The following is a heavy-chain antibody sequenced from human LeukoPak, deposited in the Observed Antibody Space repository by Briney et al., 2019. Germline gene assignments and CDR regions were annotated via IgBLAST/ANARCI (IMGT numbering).Heavy chain of an antibody. J-gene: IGHJ4*02. CDR2: LSASGGTT. Sequence: SGGSLRLSCAASGFTFTNYAMAWVRQAPGKGLEWVSSLSASGGTTYCADSVKGRFTISRDNSKNTLYLQMNSLRAEDTAVYYCARDLEVAVALDYWGQGTLVTVSS. D-gene: IGHD6-19*01. V-gene: IGHV3-23*01. CDR3: ARDLEVAVALDY. CDR1: GFTFTNYA.